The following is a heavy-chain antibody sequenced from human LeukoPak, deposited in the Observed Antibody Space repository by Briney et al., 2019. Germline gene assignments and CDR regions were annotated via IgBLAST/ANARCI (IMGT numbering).Heavy chain of an antibody. CDR2: IRSKANSYAT. Sequence: GESLKLSCAASGFTFSGSAMHWVRQASGKGLEWVGRIRSKANSYATAYAASVKGRFTTSRDDSKNTAYLQMNSLKTEDTAVYYCTSSPSLGYCSSTSCYSYYYMDVWGKGTTVTVSS. D-gene: IGHD2-2*01. CDR1: GFTFSGSA. CDR3: TSSPSLGYCSSTSCYSYYYMDV. V-gene: IGHV3-73*01. J-gene: IGHJ6*03.